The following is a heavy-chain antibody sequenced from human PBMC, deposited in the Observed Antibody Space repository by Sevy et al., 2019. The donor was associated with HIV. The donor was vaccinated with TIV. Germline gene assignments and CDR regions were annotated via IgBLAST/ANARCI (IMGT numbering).Heavy chain of an antibody. Sequence: GGSLRLSCAASGFTFSSYSMNWVRQAPGKGLEWVSSISSSSSYIYYADSVKGRFTISRDNAKNSLYLQMNSLRAEDTAVYYCAGAAAGPFEYFQHWGQGTLVTVSS. CDR3: AGAAAGPFEYFQH. CDR2: ISSSSSYI. D-gene: IGHD6-13*01. J-gene: IGHJ1*01. CDR1: GFTFSSYS. V-gene: IGHV3-21*01.